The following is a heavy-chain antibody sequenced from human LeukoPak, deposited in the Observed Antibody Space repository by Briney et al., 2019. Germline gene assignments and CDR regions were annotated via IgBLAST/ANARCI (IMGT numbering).Heavy chain of an antibody. D-gene: IGHD1-1*01. Sequence: ASVKVSCKASGYTFTSYGISWVRQAPGQGLEWMGWINPNSGGTNYAQKFQGRVTMTRDTSISTAYMELSRLRSDDTAVYYCARDGERVFDPWGQGTLVTVSS. V-gene: IGHV1-2*02. J-gene: IGHJ5*02. CDR2: INPNSGGT. CDR3: ARDGERVFDP. CDR1: GYTFTSYG.